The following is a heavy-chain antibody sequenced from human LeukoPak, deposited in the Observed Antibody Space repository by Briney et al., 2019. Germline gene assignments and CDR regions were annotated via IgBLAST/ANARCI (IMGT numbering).Heavy chain of an antibody. CDR2: IYYSGST. CDR3: ARENPDGYYWAYAFDI. J-gene: IGHJ3*02. CDR1: GGSISSHY. Sequence: PETLSLTCTVSGGSISSHYWSWIRQPPGKGLEWIGYIYYSGSTNYNPSLKSRVTISVDTSKNQFSLKLSSVTAADTAVYYCARENPDGYYWAYAFDIWGQGTMVTVSS. V-gene: IGHV4-59*11. D-gene: IGHD5-24*01.